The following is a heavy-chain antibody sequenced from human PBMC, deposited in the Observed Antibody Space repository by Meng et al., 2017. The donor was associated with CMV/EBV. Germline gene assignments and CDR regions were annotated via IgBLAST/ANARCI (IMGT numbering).Heavy chain of an antibody. Sequence: ASVKVSCKASGYTFTSYGISWVRQAPGQGLEWMGWISAYNGNTNYAQKFQGRVTITRNTSISTAYMELSSLRSEDTAVYYCARSRSEWIQLWNSYYFDYWGQGTLVTVSS. CDR3: ARSRSEWIQLWNSYYFDY. J-gene: IGHJ4*02. CDR2: ISAYNGNT. CDR1: GYTFTSYG. V-gene: IGHV1-18*01. D-gene: IGHD5-18*01.